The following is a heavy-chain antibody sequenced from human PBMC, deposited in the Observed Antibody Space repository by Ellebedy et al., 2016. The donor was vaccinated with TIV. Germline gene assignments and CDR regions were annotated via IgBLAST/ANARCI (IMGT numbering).Heavy chain of an antibody. D-gene: IGHD6-6*01. CDR3: AREGSSSSGFDY. CDR2: IYYSGST. Sequence: SETLSLTCTVSGDSISTNYWSWIRQPAGKGLEWVGFIYYSGSTNYNPSLKSRVTISVDTSKKQFSLKLSSVTAADTAVYYCAREGSSSSGFDYWGQGTLVTVSS. V-gene: IGHV4-59*01. CDR1: GDSISTNY. J-gene: IGHJ4*02.